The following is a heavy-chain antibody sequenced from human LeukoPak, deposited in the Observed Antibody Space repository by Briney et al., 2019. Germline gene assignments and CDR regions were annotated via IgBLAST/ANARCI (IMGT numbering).Heavy chain of an antibody. D-gene: IGHD2/OR15-2a*01. V-gene: IGHV3-21*01. CDR1: GFTFSSYS. CDR3: AREYYFSNLD. CDR2: ITSSSTYV. Sequence: PGGSLRLSCAASGFTFSSYSMNWVRQAPGKGLEWVSSITSSSTYVYYADSLKGRFTISRDNAKNSLYLQMNSLRAEDTAVYYCAREYYFSNLDWGQGTLVTVSS. J-gene: IGHJ4*02.